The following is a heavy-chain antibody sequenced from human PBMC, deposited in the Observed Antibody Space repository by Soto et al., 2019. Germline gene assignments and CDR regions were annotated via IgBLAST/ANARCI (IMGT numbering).Heavy chain of an antibody. V-gene: IGHV4-59*01. CDR2: IFSSGST. D-gene: IGHD1-26*01. CDR1: GDSINTYT. Sequence: QVQLQESGPGLVKPSETLSLTCTVSGDSINTYTWTWIRQPPGKGLEWIGYIFSSGSTNYNPSLQRRLTMSVDTSKNLFSLKLNSVTAADTAVYYCARGDQELDYWGQGTLVTVSS. J-gene: IGHJ4*02. CDR3: ARGDQELDY.